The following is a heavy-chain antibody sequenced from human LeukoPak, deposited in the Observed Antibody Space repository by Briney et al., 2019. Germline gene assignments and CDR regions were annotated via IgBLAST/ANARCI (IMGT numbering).Heavy chain of an antibody. V-gene: IGHV3-30*03. Sequence: GRSLRLSCAASGFTFSSYGMHWVRQAPGKGLEWVAVISYDGSNKYYADSVKGRFTISRDNSKNTLYLQTNSLRAEDTAVYYCAREGEWELLEVYFDYWGQGTLVTVSS. CDR1: GFTFSSYG. CDR2: ISYDGSNK. D-gene: IGHD1-26*01. J-gene: IGHJ4*02. CDR3: AREGEWELLEVYFDY.